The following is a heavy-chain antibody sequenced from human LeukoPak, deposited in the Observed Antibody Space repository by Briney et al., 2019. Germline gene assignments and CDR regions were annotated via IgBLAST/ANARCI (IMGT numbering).Heavy chain of an antibody. CDR3: ARRHYDVYCGMDV. V-gene: IGHV1-69*04. CDR2: IIPILGIA. Sequence: GASVKVSCKASGGTFSSYAISWVRQAPGQGLEWMGRIIPILGIANYAQKFQGRVTITADKSTSTAYMELSSLRSEDTAVYYCARRHYDVYCGMDVWGQGTTVTVSS. D-gene: IGHD3-3*01. J-gene: IGHJ6*02. CDR1: GGTFSSYA.